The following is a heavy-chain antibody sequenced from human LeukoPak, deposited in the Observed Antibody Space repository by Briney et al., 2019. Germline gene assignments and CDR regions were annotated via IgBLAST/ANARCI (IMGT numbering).Heavy chain of an antibody. Sequence: SGGSLRLSCAASGFTFSSYSMNWVRQAPGKGLEWVSSISSSSSYIYYADSVKGRFTISRDNAKNSLYLQMNSLRAEDTAVYYCARAPLAALVIGDAFDIWGQGTMVTVSS. CDR3: ARAPLAALVIGDAFDI. CDR1: GFTFSSYS. CDR2: ISSSSSYI. D-gene: IGHD6-6*01. J-gene: IGHJ3*02. V-gene: IGHV3-21*01.